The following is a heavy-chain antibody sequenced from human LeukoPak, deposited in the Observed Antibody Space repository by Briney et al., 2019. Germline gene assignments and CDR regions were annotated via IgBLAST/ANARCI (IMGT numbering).Heavy chain of an antibody. J-gene: IGHJ3*02. V-gene: IGHV1-2*02. CDR2: INPNSGGT. CDR1: GGTFSSYA. D-gene: IGHD2-2*01. CDR3: ARFVVVPAAISDAFDI. Sequence: ASVKVSCKASGGTFSSYAISWVRQAPGQGLEWMGWINPNSGGTNYAQKFQGRVTMTRDTSISTAYMELSRLRSDDTAVYYCARFVVVPAAISDAFDIWGQGTMVTVSS.